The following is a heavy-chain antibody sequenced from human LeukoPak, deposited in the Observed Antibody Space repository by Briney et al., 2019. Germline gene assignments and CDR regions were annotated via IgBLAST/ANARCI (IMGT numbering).Heavy chain of an antibody. J-gene: IGHJ4*02. Sequence: GGSLRLSCAASGFTFSTYNMNWVRQTPGKGLEWVSHITSSSATYHADSVKGRFTISRDNAKNSLYLQMSSLRAEDTAVYYCAKKGHYDILTGYHPFDYWGQGTLVTVSS. CDR2: ITSSSAT. CDR3: AKKGHYDILTGYHPFDY. V-gene: IGHV3-48*01. CDR1: GFTFSTYN. D-gene: IGHD3-9*01.